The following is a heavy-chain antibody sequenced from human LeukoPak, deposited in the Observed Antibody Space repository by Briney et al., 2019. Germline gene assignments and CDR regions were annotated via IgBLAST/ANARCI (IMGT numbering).Heavy chain of an antibody. CDR2: ISYDGSNK. CDR3: ARDQGGYYSGSAFDI. CDR1: GFTFSSYA. J-gene: IGHJ3*02. V-gene: IGHV3-30*04. Sequence: GSLGLSCAASGFTFSSYAMHWVRPAPGKGLEWVAVISYDGSNKYYADSVKGRFTISRDNSKNTLYLQMNSLRAEDTAVYYCARDQGGYYSGSAFDIWGQGTMVTVSS. D-gene: IGHD3-22*01.